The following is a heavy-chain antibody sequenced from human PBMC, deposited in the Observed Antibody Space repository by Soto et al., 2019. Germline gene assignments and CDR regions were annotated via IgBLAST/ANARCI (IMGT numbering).Heavy chain of an antibody. CDR1: GGSISSGGYY. CDR2: IYYSGST. J-gene: IGHJ3*02. Sequence: SETLSLTCTVSGGSISSGGYYWSWIRQHPGKGLEWIGYIYYSGSTYYNPSLKSRVTISVDTSKNQFSLKLSSVTAADTAVYYCARGAFGVVLDAFDIWGQGTMVTVSS. D-gene: IGHD3-3*01. V-gene: IGHV4-31*03. CDR3: ARGAFGVVLDAFDI.